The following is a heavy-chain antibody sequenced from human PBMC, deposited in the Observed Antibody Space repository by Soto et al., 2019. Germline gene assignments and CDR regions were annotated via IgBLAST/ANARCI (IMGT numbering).Heavy chain of an antibody. CDR1: GFSLSTSGVG. J-gene: IGHJ4*02. D-gene: IGHD1-20*01. V-gene: IGHV2-5*01. Sequence: QITLKESGPTLVKPTQPLTLTCTFSGFSLSTSGVGVGWIRQPPGKALEWLALIYWNDDKRYSPSLKSRLTITKDTSKNQVVLTMTNMDPVDTATYYCAHSREVTGRVPFDYWGQGTLVTVSS. CDR3: AHSREVTGRVPFDY. CDR2: IYWNDDK.